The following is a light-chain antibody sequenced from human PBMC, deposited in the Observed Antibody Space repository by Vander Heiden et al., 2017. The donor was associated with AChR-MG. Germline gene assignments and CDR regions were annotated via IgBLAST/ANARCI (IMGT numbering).Light chain of an antibody. V-gene: IGKV4-1*01. CDR2: WAS. J-gene: IGKJ5*01. CDR1: QSVLYSSNNKNY. Sequence: DTVLTQTPDSLAVSLGERATVNYKSSQSVLYSSNNKNYLAWYQQKPGQPPKLLINWASSRESGVPDRFSGSGSGTDFTLTISRLQAEDVAVYYCQQDDTTPVTFGQGTQLEIK. CDR3: QQDDTTPVT.